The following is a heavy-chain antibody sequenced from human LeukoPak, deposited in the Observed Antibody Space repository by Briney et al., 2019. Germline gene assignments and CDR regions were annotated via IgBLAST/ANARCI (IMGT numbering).Heavy chain of an antibody. J-gene: IGHJ6*02. V-gene: IGHV3-11*01. CDR3: ARSGAIYYYYGMDV. CDR2: ISSSGSTI. D-gene: IGHD2-21*01. Sequence: PGGSLRLSCAASGFTFSDYYMSWIRQAPGKALEWVSYISSSGSTIYYADSVKGRFTISRDNAKNSLYLQMNSLRAEDTAVYYCARSGAIYYYYGMDVWGQGTTVTVSS. CDR1: GFTFSDYY.